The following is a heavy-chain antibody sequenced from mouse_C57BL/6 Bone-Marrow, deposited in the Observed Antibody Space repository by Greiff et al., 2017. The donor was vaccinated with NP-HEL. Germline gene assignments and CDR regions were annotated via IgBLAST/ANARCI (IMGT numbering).Heavy chain of an antibody. Sequence: VQLQQSGAELVRPGASVQLSCPASGFNIKDDYMHWVKQRPEQGLEWIGWIDPENGDTVSASKFQGKATITADPSSHTAYLQLSSLTSEDTAVDYCTTFYYGSFAYWGQGTLVTVSA. V-gene: IGHV14-4*01. CDR1: GFNIKDDY. CDR2: IDPENGDT. J-gene: IGHJ3*01. CDR3: TTFYYGSFAY. D-gene: IGHD1-1*01.